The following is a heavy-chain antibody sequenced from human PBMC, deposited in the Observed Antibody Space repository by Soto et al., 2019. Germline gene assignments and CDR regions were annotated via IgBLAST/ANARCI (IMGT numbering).Heavy chain of an antibody. J-gene: IGHJ3*02. V-gene: IGHV3-33*01. Sequence: QVQLVESGGGVVQPGRSLRLSCAASGFTFRSYGMHWVRQAPGKGLEWVAVVWYDENKKYYVDSVKGRFTISRDNSKNMLYLQMNSLRVEDTAVYYCARYLTMSGDAFDIWGQGTMVTVSS. CDR1: GFTFRSYG. CDR2: VWYDENKK. D-gene: IGHD3-10*02. CDR3: ARYLTMSGDAFDI.